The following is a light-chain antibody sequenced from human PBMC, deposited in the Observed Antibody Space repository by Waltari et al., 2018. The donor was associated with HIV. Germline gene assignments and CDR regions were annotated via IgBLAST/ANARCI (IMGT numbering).Light chain of an antibody. CDR1: ALSKRY. V-gene: IGLV3-25*03. J-gene: IGLJ1*01. CDR3: QVADSSGTYV. CDR2: RDN. Sequence: SYDLTQPPSVSVSPGQTARITCSGDALSKRYVDWYQQKPGQAPVMVIYRDNERPSGIPERFSGSRSETTVTLSISGVQAEDEADYYCQVADSSGTYVFGTGTKVTVL.